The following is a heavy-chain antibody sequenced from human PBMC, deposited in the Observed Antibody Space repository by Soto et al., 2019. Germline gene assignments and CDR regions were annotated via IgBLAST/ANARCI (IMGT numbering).Heavy chain of an antibody. D-gene: IGHD5-12*01. CDR2: ISYDGSNK. CDR1: GFTFSSYG. J-gene: IGHJ4*02. Sequence: GSLRLSCAASGFTFSSYGMHWVRQAPGKGLEWVAVISYDGSNKYYADSVKGRFTISRNNSKNTLYLQMNSLRAEDTAWYSCAKDDRYRGPLSRWGAFDYWGQGTLVTVSS. V-gene: IGHV3-30*18. CDR3: AKDDRYRGPLSRWGAFDY.